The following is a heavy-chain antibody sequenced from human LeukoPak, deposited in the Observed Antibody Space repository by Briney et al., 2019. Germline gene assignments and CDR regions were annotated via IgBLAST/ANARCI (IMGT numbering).Heavy chain of an antibody. CDR2: ISWNSGSI. D-gene: IGHD3-22*01. CDR3: AKDSSPVYDSSGYYPGWFDP. Sequence: PGRSLRLSCAASGFTFYDYAMHWVRQAPGKGLEWVSGISWNSGSIGYADSVKGRFTISRDNAKNSLYLQMNSLRAEDTASYYCAKDSSPVYDSSGYYPGWFDPWGQGTLVTVSS. J-gene: IGHJ5*02. CDR1: GFTFYDYA. V-gene: IGHV3-9*01.